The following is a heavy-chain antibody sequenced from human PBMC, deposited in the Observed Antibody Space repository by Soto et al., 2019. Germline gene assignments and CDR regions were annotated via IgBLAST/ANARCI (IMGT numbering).Heavy chain of an antibody. D-gene: IGHD6-19*01. CDR1: GGSISSYY. CDR3: ARQWLVRGGFDY. Sequence: PSETLSLTCTVSGGSISSYYWSWIRQPPGKGLEWIGYIYYSGSTNYNPSLKSRVTISVDTSKNQFSLKLSSVTAADTAVYYCARQWLVRGGFDYWGQGTLVTVSS. J-gene: IGHJ4*02. CDR2: IYYSGST. V-gene: IGHV4-59*08.